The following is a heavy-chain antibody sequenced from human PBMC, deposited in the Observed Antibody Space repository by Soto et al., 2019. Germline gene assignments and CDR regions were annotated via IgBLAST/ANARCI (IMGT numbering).Heavy chain of an antibody. D-gene: IGHD2-2*01. CDR3: ASLVVPAAVFEGPSYYFDY. Sequence: SEPLSLTCTVSGGSISSYYWSWIRQTTGKGLEWIGYIYYSGSTNYNPSLKSRVTISVDTSKNQFSLKLSSVTAADTAVYYCASLVVPAAVFEGPSYYFDYWGQGTLVTVSS. CDR1: GGSISSYY. J-gene: IGHJ4*02. CDR2: IYYSGST. V-gene: IGHV4-59*01.